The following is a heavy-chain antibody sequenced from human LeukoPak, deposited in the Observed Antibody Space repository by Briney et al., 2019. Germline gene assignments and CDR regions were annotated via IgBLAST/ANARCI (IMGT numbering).Heavy chain of an antibody. CDR2: INHSGST. CDR3: ARGLLKTRIYYYYGMDV. D-gene: IGHD2-2*01. Sequence: SETLSLTCAVYGGSFSGYYWSWIRQPPGKGLEWIGEINHSGSTNYNPSLKSRVTISVDTSKNQFSLKLSSVTAADTAVYYCARGLLKTRIYYYYGMDVWGQGTTVTVPS. CDR1: GGSFSGYY. J-gene: IGHJ6*02. V-gene: IGHV4-34*01.